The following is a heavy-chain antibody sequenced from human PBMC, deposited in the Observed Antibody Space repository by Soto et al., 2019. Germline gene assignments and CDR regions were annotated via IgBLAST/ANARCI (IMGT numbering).Heavy chain of an antibody. D-gene: IGHD2-8*01. Sequence: VRLVQSGAELKKPGASVKISCKASGYSFTSYYIHWVRQAPGQGLEWVGIGDPNGDGTTSAQKFQGRVTMTSDTATNTVYMELSSLRSDDTAVYFCTRVPSSNGSLPHYDYWGQGTLVTVSS. CDR1: GYSFTSYY. J-gene: IGHJ4*02. CDR3: TRVPSSNGSLPHYDY. V-gene: IGHV1-46*03. CDR2: GDPNGDGT.